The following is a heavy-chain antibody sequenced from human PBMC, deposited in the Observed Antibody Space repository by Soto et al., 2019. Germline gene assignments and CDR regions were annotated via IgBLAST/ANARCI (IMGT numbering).Heavy chain of an antibody. J-gene: IGHJ4*02. Sequence: QVQLQQWGAGLLKPSETLSLTCAVYGRSFSNPYYYWSWIRQPPGKGLEWIGDVNHSGSTNYTPAPTSRVAISPQTITNHFSQRLTSATAADTVVYYCASLDISGCYFEEWGQGTRVTVYS. CDR3: ASLDISGCYFEE. CDR1: GRSFSNPYYY. CDR2: VNHSGST. D-gene: IGHD3-22*01. V-gene: IGHV4-34*01.